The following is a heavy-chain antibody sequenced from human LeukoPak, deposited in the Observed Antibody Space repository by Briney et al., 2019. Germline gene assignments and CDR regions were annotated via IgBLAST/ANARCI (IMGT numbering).Heavy chain of an antibody. CDR3: ARERGYSYGYYAFDI. CDR2: INHSGST. D-gene: IGHD5-18*01. J-gene: IGHJ3*02. Sequence: SETLSLTCAVYGGSFSGYYWSWIRQPSGKGLEWIGEINHSGSTNYNPSLKSRVTISVDTSKNQFSLKLSSVTAADTAVYYCARERGYSYGYYAFDIWGQGTMVTVSS. CDR1: GGSFSGYY. V-gene: IGHV4-34*01.